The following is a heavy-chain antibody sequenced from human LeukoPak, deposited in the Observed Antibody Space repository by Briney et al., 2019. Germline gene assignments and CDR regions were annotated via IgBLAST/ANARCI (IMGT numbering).Heavy chain of an antibody. Sequence: PGRSLRPSCAASGFTFSSYGMHWVRQAPGKGLEWVAVISYDGSNKYYADSVKGRFTISRDNSKNTLYLQMNSLRAEDTAVYYCAKEFGELPPTPEYYYGMDVWGKGTTVTVSS. V-gene: IGHV3-30*18. CDR1: GFTFSSYG. D-gene: IGHD3-10*01. J-gene: IGHJ6*04. CDR3: AKEFGELPPTPEYYYGMDV. CDR2: ISYDGSNK.